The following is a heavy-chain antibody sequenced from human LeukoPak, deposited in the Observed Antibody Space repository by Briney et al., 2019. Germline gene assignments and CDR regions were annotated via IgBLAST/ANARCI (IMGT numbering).Heavy chain of an antibody. Sequence: GGSLRLSCAASGYTFSSYWMSWVRQAPGKGLECVANIKEDGSEKNYVDSVKGRFTISRDNAKNSLYLQMNSLRAEDTAVYYCAKAVAARWLDPWGQGTLVIVSS. D-gene: IGHD6-19*01. CDR3: AKAVAARWLDP. CDR2: IKEDGSEK. J-gene: IGHJ5*02. CDR1: GYTFSSYW. V-gene: IGHV3-7*01.